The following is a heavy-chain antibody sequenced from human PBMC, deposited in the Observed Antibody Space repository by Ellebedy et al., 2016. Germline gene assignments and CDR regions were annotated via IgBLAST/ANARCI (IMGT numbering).Heavy chain of an antibody. Sequence: ASVKVSXXASGYTFTSYGIRWVRQAPGQGLEWMGWISAYNGNTNYAQKLQGRVTMTTDTSTSTAYMELRSLRSDDTAVYYCARVMAAQQLATDYWGQGTLVTVSS. J-gene: IGHJ4*02. D-gene: IGHD6-13*01. V-gene: IGHV1-18*04. CDR2: ISAYNGNT. CDR1: GYTFTSYG. CDR3: ARVMAAQQLATDY.